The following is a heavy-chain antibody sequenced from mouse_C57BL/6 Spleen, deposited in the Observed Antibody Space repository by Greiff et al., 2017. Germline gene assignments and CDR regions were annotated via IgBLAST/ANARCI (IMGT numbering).Heavy chain of an antibody. Sequence: EVKLVESEGGLVQPGSSMKLSCTASGFTFSDYYMAWVRQVPEKGLEWVANINYDGSSTYYLDSLKSRFIISRDNAKNILYLQMSSLKSEDTATYYCARETGGAMDYWGQGTSVTVSS. CDR1: GFTFSDYY. CDR3: ARETGGAMDY. CDR2: INYDGSST. J-gene: IGHJ4*01. V-gene: IGHV5-16*01.